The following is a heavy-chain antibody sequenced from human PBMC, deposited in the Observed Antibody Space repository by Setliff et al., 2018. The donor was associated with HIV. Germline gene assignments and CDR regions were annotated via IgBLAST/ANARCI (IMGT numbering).Heavy chain of an antibody. D-gene: IGHD3-10*01. V-gene: IGHV1-18*01. CDR3: ARKHKVSLGRGIVVLWGFDP. J-gene: IGHJ5*02. CDR2: ISPYNGNT. Sequence: ASVKVSCKASGYTFTNFGITWVRQAPGQGLEWMGWISPYNGNTNYAPELHGRVTMTTDTSTSTASLELRSLRSDDTAVYYCARKHKVSLGRGIVVLWGFDPWGQGTLVTVSS. CDR1: GYTFTNFG.